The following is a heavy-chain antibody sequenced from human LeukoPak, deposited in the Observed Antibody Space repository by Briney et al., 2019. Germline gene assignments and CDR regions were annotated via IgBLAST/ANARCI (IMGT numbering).Heavy chain of an antibody. CDR3: TRSPSGWYNY. D-gene: IGHD6-19*01. CDR1: GFTFGDYA. CDR2: IRSKAYGGTT. J-gene: IGHJ4*02. V-gene: IGHV3-49*04. Sequence: GGSLRLSCTASGFTFGDYAMSWVRQAPGTGLEWVGFIRSKAYGGTTEYAASVKGRFTISRDDSKSIAYLQMNSLKTEDTAVYYCTRSPSGWYNYWGQGTLVTVSS.